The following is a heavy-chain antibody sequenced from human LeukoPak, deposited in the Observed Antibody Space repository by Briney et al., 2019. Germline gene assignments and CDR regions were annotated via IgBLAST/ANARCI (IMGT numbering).Heavy chain of an antibody. CDR3: ARDHNYAFDN. CDR2: IGIDSGNT. V-gene: IGHV3-48*01. D-gene: IGHD1-1*01. Sequence: GGSLRHSCTASGFPFIEYSMNWVRLAPGKGLEWISYIGIDSGNTKYADSVRGRFTISADKAKNSLYLQMNSLRVEDTAVYYCARDHNYAFDNWGQGTLVSVAS. J-gene: IGHJ4*02. CDR1: GFPFIEYS.